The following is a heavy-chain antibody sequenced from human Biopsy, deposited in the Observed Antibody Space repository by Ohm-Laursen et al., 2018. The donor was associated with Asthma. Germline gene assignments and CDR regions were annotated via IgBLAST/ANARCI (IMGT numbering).Heavy chain of an antibody. Sequence: SDTLSLTWTVYGGSFSGYYWSWIRQPPGKGLEWIGEINHSGSTNYNPSLKSRVTISVDTSKNQFSLKLSSVTAADTAVYYRARAQDYYDSRGYYRSFDYWGQGTLVTVSS. J-gene: IGHJ4*02. CDR1: GGSFSGYY. D-gene: IGHD3-22*01. V-gene: IGHV4-34*01. CDR2: INHSGST. CDR3: ARAQDYYDSRGYYRSFDY.